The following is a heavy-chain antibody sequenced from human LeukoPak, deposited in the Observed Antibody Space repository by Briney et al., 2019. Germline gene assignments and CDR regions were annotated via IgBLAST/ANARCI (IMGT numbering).Heavy chain of an antibody. CDR1: GGTFSSYA. CDR2: IIPIFGTA. CDR3: ARGSSGWTHKQFDY. J-gene: IGHJ4*02. D-gene: IGHD6-19*01. V-gene: IGHV1-69*13. Sequence: ASVKVSCKASGGTFSSYAISWVRQAPGQGLEWMGGIIPIFGTANYAQKFQGRVTITADESTSTAYMELSSLRSEDTAVYYCARGSSGWTHKQFDYWGQGTLVTVSS.